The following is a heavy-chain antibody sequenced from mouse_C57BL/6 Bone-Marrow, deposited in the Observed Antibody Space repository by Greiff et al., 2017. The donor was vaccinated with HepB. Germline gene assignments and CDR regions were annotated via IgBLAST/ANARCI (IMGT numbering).Heavy chain of an antibody. J-gene: IGHJ4*01. CDR2: IWGVGST. CDR3: ASGESNSYAMDY. D-gene: IGHD2-5*01. V-gene: IGHV2-6*01. CDR1: GFSLTSYG. Sequence: VKVVESGPGLVAPSQSLSITCTVSGFSLTSYGVDWVRQSPGKGLEWLGVIWGVGSTNYNSALKSRLSISKDNSKSQVFLKMNSLQTDDTAMYYCASGESNSYAMDYWGQGTSVTVSS.